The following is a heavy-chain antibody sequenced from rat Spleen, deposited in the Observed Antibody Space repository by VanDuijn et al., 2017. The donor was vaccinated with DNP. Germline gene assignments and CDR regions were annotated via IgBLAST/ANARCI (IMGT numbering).Heavy chain of an antibody. J-gene: IGHJ3*01. D-gene: IGHD1-9*01. CDR1: GFTFTNYA. CDR3: ARWDSTGITTGFAY. V-gene: IGHV5-22*01. CDR2: ISYDGDRT. Sequence: EVQLVESGGGLVPPGSSLKLSCAASGFTFTNYALAWVRPAPTKGLECVAYISYDGDRTYYGDSVKGRFTITRDNAKSTLYLQMNSLRSEDMANYYCARWDSTGITTGFAYWGQGTLVTVSS.